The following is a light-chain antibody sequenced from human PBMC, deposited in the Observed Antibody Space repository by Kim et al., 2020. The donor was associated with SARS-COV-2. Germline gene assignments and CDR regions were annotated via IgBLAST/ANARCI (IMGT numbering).Light chain of an antibody. CDR3: CSYAGGRRV. V-gene: IGLV2-23*02. J-gene: IGLJ3*02. Sequence: PGQSFTISCTGASSDVGSYNLVSWYQKHPGKAPKRMIYEVRKRPSGVSNRFSGSKSGNTASLTISGLQAEDEADYYCCSYAGGRRVFGGGTQLTVL. CDR1: SSDVGSYNL. CDR2: EVR.